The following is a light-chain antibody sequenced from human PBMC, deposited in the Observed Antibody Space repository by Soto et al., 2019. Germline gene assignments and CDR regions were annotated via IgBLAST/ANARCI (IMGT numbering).Light chain of an antibody. CDR1: QSVSSNR. CDR2: GAS. CDR3: QQYHSTPRT. V-gene: IGKV3-20*01. J-gene: IGKJ1*01. Sequence: EIVLTQSPGTLSLSPGERATLSCRASQSVSSNRLAWYQQKPGQAPRLLICGASSRATGIPDRFSGSGSGTDFTLTISRLEPEDFASYYCQQYHSTPRTFGQGTKVEI.